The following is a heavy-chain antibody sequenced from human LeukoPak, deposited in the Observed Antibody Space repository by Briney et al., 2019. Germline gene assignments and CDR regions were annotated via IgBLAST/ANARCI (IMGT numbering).Heavy chain of an antibody. CDR2: INWNGDNS. V-gene: IGHV3-43*01. Sequence: QPGGSLRLSCVASGFTFDDYDMHWVRQAPGKGLEWVAFINWNGDNSHYADSVKGRFTISRDNSKSSLFLQMSGLRIEDTALYYCATNYNYWGRGTLVTVSS. J-gene: IGHJ4*02. CDR3: ATNYNY. CDR1: GFTFDDYD.